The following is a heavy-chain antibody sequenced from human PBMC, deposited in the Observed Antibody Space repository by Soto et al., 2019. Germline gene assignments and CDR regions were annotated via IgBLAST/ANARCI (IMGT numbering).Heavy chain of an antibody. Sequence: QITLKESGPTLVKPTQTLTLTCTFSGFSLSTTRVGVGWIRQPPGEALEWLALLYWDDDKLYSPSLKRRLTITKDTSKNQVVLTLTNMDPVGTATYYCAHSKTSGMRYYFDYWGQGTLVTVSS. J-gene: IGHJ4*02. CDR3: AHSKTSGMRYYFDY. CDR2: LYWDDDK. V-gene: IGHV2-5*02. CDR1: GFSLSTTRVG.